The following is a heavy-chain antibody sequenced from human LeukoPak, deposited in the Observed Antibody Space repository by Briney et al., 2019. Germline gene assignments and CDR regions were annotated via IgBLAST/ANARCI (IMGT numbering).Heavy chain of an antibody. Sequence: GASVKVSCKASGYTFTSYDINWVRQATGQGLEWMGWMNPNSGNTGYAQKFQGRVTMTRNTSISTAYMELSSLRSEDTAVYYCVVPPNTAMGYYFDYWGQGTLVTVSS. CDR2: MNPNSGNT. V-gene: IGHV1-8*01. CDR1: GYTFTSYD. J-gene: IGHJ4*02. D-gene: IGHD5-18*01. CDR3: VVPPNTAMGYYFDY.